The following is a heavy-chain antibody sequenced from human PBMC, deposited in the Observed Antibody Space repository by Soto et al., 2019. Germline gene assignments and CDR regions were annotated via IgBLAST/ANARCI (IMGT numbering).Heavy chain of an antibody. Sequence: GGSLRLSCAASGFTFSDYYMSWIRQAPGKGLEWISYISSSGGTVYYADSVKGRFTISRDNAKNSLYLQMNSLRADDTAVYYCAGSGYNSSWVSFYFDYWGLGTLVTVSS. V-gene: IGHV3-11*01. CDR3: AGSGYNSSWVSFYFDY. CDR1: GFTFSDYY. CDR2: ISSSGGTV. J-gene: IGHJ4*02. D-gene: IGHD6-13*01.